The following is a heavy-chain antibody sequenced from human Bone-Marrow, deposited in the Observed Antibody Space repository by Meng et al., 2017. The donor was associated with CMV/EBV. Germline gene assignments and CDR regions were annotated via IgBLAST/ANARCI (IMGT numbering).Heavy chain of an antibody. Sequence: MHWVRQAPGQGLEWMGWINPNSGGTNYAQKFQGRVTMTRDTSISTAYMELSRLRSDDTAVYYCARDAVPTYYDFWSGQSTSGSVFDPWGQGTLVTVSS. CDR2: INPNSGGT. V-gene: IGHV1-2*02. CDR3: ARDAVPTYYDFWSGQSTSGSVFDP. J-gene: IGHJ5*02. D-gene: IGHD3-3*01.